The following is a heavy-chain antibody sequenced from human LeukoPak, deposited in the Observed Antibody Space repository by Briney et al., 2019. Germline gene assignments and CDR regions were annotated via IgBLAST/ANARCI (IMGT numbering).Heavy chain of an antibody. CDR3: AKAHIEVVPAAIGY. CDR1: GFTFSSYA. Sequence: LTGGSLRLSCAASGFTFSSYAMSWVRQAPGKGLEWVSAISGSGGSTYYADSVKGRFTISRDNSKNTLYLQMNGLRAEDTAVYYCAKAHIEVVPAAIGYWGQGTLVTVSS. D-gene: IGHD2-2*01. J-gene: IGHJ4*02. CDR2: ISGSGGST. V-gene: IGHV3-23*01.